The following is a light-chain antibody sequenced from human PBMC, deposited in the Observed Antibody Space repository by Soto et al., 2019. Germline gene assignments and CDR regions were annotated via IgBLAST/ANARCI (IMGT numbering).Light chain of an antibody. CDR2: EVT. CDR3: SSYTGTSTYV. V-gene: IGLV2-14*01. CDR1: SSDVGYDDY. J-gene: IGLJ1*01. Sequence: QSALTQPASVSGSLGQSITISCTGTSSDVGYDDYVSWYQQHPDKAPKLMIYEVTNRPSGVSNRFSGSKSGNTASLTISGLQAEDEADYYCSSYTGTSTYVFGTGTKVTVL.